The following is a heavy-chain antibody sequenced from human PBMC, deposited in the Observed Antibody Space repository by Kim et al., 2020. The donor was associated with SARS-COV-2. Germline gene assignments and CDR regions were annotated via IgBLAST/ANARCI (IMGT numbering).Heavy chain of an antibody. D-gene: IGHD2-15*01. CDR3: ARHGGECSRETCSSHWFDP. Sequence: SETLSLTCSVSGGSFTRSSFYWAWIRQPPGMGLEWIGSMYYSANTYYNPSLESRVTMSVDTSKNTFSLNLTSVTAADAGVYYCARHGGECSRETCSSHWFDPWGRGSSVTVSS. CDR2: MYYSANT. CDR1: GGSFTRSSFY. V-gene: IGHV4-39*01. J-gene: IGHJ5*02.